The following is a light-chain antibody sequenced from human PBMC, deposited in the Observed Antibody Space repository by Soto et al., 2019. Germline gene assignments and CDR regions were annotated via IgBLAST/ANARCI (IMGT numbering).Light chain of an antibody. CDR2: DVS. Sequence: QSALTQPASVSGSPGQSITISCTGTSSDVGGYNYVSWYQQHPGKAPKLMIYDVSNRPSGVSNRFSGSKSGNTASLTISGVQAEDEADYYCSSYTSSSTVVFGGRTKVTVL. CDR3: SSYTSSSTVV. J-gene: IGLJ2*01. V-gene: IGLV2-14*01. CDR1: SSDVGGYNY.